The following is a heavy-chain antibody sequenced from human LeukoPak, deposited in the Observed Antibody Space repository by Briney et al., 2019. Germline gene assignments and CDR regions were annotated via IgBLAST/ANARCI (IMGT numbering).Heavy chain of an antibody. CDR2: IYYSGST. V-gene: IGHV4-59*01. D-gene: IGHD3-22*01. CDR1: GGSISSYY. J-gene: IGHJ4*02. Sequence: PSETLSLTCNVSGGSISSYYWSWIRQPPGKGLEWIGYIYYSGSTNYNPSLKSRVTISVDTSKNQFSLKLSSVTAADTAVYYCAREIGYYDSSGYSYYFDYWGQGTLVTVSS. CDR3: AREIGYYDSSGYSYYFDY.